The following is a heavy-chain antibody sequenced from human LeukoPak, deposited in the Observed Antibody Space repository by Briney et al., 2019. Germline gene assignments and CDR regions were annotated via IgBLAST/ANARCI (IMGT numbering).Heavy chain of an antibody. CDR1: GFTFSSYW. V-gene: IGHV3-7*05. CDR2: IKQDGSDK. J-gene: IGHJ4*02. Sequence: PGGSLRLSCAASGFTFSSYWMSWVRQAPGKGLEWVANIKQDGSDKNYVDSVKGRFIISRDNAKSSLFLQMNSLRAEDTAVYYCARDGWSVDYWGQGTLVTVSS. CDR3: ARDGWSVDY. D-gene: IGHD2-15*01.